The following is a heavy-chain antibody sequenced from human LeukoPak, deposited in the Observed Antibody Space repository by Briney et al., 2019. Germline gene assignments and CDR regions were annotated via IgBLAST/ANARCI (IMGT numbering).Heavy chain of an antibody. D-gene: IGHD1-26*01. CDR2: IRYDGSNK. CDR1: GFTFSSYG. V-gene: IGHV3-30*02. Sequence: GGSLRLSCAASGFTFSSYGMHWVRQAPGKGLELVAFIRYDGSNKYYADSVKGRFTISRDNSKNTLYLQMNSLRAEDTAVYYCAKIVAISGRPREGFDYWGQGTLVTVSS. J-gene: IGHJ4*02. CDR3: AKIVAISGRPREGFDY.